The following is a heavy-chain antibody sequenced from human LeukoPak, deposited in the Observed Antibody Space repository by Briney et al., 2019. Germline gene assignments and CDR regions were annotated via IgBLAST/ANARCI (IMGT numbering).Heavy chain of an antibody. V-gene: IGHV3-9*01. D-gene: IGHD2-21*02. Sequence: GGSLRPSCAASGFTFDYYAMHWVRQAPGEGLGWVSGICYNSDTIAYADSVKGRFTISRDNAKNSLYLQMNSLRAEDTALYYCAKDYCGGDCYSGWYFDLWGRGTLVTVSS. CDR3: AKDYCGGDCYSGWYFDL. CDR2: ICYNSDTI. CDR1: GFTFDYYA. J-gene: IGHJ2*01.